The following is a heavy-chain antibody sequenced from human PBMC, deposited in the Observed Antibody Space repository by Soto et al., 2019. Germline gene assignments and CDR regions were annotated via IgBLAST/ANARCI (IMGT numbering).Heavy chain of an antibody. Sequence: GGSLRLSCAASGFIFGSYGMHWVRQAPGKGLEWVAVIWYDGSNKYYADSVKGRFTISRDDSKNMVYLQMNSLRAEDTAVYHCARDQEAGYYYYSYYMDVWGKGTTVTVSS. D-gene: IGHD6-19*01. CDR3: ARDQEAGYYYYSYYMDV. V-gene: IGHV3-33*01. CDR1: GFIFGSYG. J-gene: IGHJ6*03. CDR2: IWYDGSNK.